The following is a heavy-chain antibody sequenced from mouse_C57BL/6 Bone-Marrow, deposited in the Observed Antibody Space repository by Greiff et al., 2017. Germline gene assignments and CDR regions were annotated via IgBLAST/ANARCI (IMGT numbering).Heavy chain of an antibody. CDR3: ARSYDGVPFDV. CDR1: GFSLTSYG. D-gene: IGHD2-3*01. J-gene: IGHJ1*03. CDR2: IWRGGST. Sequence: QVQLQQSGPGLVQPSQSLSITCTASGFSLTSYGVHWVRQSPGKGLEWLGVIWRGGSTDYNAAFITRLSISKDNSKSKVFFKMNSLQADDTAIYYCARSYDGVPFDVWGTGTTVTVSS. V-gene: IGHV2-2*01.